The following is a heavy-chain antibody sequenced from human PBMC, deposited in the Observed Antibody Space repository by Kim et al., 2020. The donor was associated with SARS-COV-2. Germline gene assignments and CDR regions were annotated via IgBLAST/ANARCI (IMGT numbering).Heavy chain of an antibody. V-gene: IGHV4-61*01. CDR1: GGSVSSGSYY. D-gene: IGHD3-22*01. J-gene: IGHJ4*02. CDR2: IYYSGST. Sequence: SETLSLTCTVSGGSVSSGSYYWSWIRQPPGKGLEWIGYIYYSGSTNYNPSLKSRVTISVDTSKNQFSLKLSSVTAADTAVYYCARGGTYYYDSSGYYFDYWGQGTLVTVSS. CDR3: ARGGTYYYDSSGYYFDY.